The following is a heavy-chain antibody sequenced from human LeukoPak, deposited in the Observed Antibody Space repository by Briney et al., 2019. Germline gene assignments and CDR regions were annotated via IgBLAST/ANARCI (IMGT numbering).Heavy chain of an antibody. Sequence: GGSLRLSCAPSGFTFSSYWMSWVRQAPGEGLEWVANIKQDGSEKYYVDSVKGRLTISRDNAKNSLYLQMNSLRADDTAVYYCARKAYGLDVWGKGTTVTVSS. CDR2: IKQDGSEK. CDR3: ARKAYGLDV. CDR1: GFTFSSYW. V-gene: IGHV3-7*03. J-gene: IGHJ6*04.